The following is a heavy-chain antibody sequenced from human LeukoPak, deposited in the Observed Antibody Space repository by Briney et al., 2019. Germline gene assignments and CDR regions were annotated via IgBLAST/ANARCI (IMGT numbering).Heavy chain of an antibody. Sequence: SETLSLTCAVSDDSIRSSAYYWGWIRQPPGKGLEWIGSIYYRGSTYYNPTLKSRVTVSVDTSKNQFSLKLSPVTAADTAVYYCALIRGYCRTWGQGTLVTVSS. V-gene: IGHV4-39*01. CDR1: DDSIRSSAYY. D-gene: IGHD2-15*01. CDR3: ALIRGYCRT. CDR2: IYYRGST. J-gene: IGHJ5*02.